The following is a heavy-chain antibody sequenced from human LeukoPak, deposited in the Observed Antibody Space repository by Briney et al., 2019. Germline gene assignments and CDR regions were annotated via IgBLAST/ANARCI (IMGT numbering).Heavy chain of an antibody. V-gene: IGHV3-23*01. Sequence: PGGSLRLSCAASGFTFSSYGMSWVRQAPGKGLEWVSAISGSGGSTYYADSVKGRFTISRDSSKNTLFLQMNGLRPEDTAVYYCAKGAEEGVVITAVYYYYMDVWGKGTTVTISS. CDR1: GFTFSSYG. CDR3: AKGAEEGVVITAVYYYYMDV. CDR2: ISGSGGST. J-gene: IGHJ6*03. D-gene: IGHD3-22*01.